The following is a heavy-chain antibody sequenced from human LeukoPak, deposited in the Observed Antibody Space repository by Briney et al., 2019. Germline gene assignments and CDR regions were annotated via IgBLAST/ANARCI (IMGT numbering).Heavy chain of an antibody. V-gene: IGHV3-23*01. CDR1: GFSFDICA. D-gene: IGHD1-1*01. CDR2: IGGPTET. Sequence: GGSLSLSCVASGFSFDICAMSCVRQAPGKGPEWVSSIGGPTETFYADSVKGRFTVSRDNSQNTLYLQMNSLRAEDTAVYYCAKDATPRNSIWDDFGKWGQGALVTVST. CDR3: AKDATPRNSIWDDFGK. J-gene: IGHJ4*02.